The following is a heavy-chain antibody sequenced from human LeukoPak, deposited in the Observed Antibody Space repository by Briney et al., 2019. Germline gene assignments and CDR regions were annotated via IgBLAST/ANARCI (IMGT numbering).Heavy chain of an antibody. Sequence: ASVKVSCKASGYTFTSYYMHWVRQAPGQGLEWMGIINPSGGRTTYAQKFQGRVTMTRDTSTSTVYTEMSSLRSEDTAVYYCAREGGSGYCSSTSCYTDYWGQGTLVTVSS. D-gene: IGHD2-2*01. V-gene: IGHV1-46*01. J-gene: IGHJ4*02. CDR2: INPSGGRT. CDR3: AREGGSGYCSSTSCYTDY. CDR1: GYTFTSYY.